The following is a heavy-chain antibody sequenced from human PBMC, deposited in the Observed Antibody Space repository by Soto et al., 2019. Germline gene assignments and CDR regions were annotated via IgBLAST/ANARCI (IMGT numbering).Heavy chain of an antibody. CDR3: ARHEIVNWFDP. V-gene: IGHV4-59*08. CDR2: IYYSGST. Sequence: SETLSLTCTVSGGSISGYYWSWIRQPPGKGLEWIGYIYYSGSTNYNPSLKSRVTISVDTSKNQFSLKLSSVTAADTAVYYCARHEIVNWFDPWGQGTLVTVSS. CDR1: GGSISGYY. J-gene: IGHJ5*02. D-gene: IGHD3-16*02.